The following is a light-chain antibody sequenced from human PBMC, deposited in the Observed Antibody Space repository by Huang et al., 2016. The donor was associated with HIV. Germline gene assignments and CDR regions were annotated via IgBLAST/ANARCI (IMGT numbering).Light chain of an antibody. CDR3: MQALQTSFT. CDR1: QSLQNSNGYNY. V-gene: IGKV2-28*01. Sequence: DIVMTQSPISLPVTPGQPASISCRSSQSLQNSNGYNYLDWYVQKPGQSPRLLIDMGSNRASGVPDRFSGSGSGTDFTLEISRVEAEDVGVYYCMQALQTSFTFGGGTKVEIK. J-gene: IGKJ4*01. CDR2: MGS.